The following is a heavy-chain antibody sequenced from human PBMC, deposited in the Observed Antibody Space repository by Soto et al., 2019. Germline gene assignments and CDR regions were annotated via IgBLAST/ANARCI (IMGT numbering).Heavy chain of an antibody. J-gene: IGHJ5*02. V-gene: IGHV5-10-1*01. D-gene: IGHD3-9*01. Sequence: PGESLKISCKGSGYSFTSYWISWVRQMPGKGLEWMGRIDPSDSYTNYSPSFQGHVTISADKSISTAYLQWSSLKASDAAMYYCARHLRYFESPWGQGTLVTVSS. CDR1: GYSFTSYW. CDR3: ARHLRYFESP. CDR2: IDPSDSYT.